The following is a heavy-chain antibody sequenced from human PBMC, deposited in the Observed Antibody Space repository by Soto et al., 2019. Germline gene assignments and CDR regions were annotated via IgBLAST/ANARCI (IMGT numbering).Heavy chain of an antibody. J-gene: IGHJ4*02. Sequence: PGGSPRISCAASGFTFSRYAMHGVRQAPGKGLEWVALISYDGNIQYYADSVKGRFTVSRDSSKNTLYLQMDSLTAEDTALYYCASRRNCISTTCFGLEYWGQGTLVTVSS. CDR1: GFTFSRYA. D-gene: IGHD2-2*01. V-gene: IGHV3-30-3*01. CDR2: ISYDGNIQ. CDR3: ASRRNCISTTCFGLEY.